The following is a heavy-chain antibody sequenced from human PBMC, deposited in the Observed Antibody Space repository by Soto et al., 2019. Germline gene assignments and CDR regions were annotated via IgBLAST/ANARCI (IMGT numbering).Heavy chain of an antibody. CDR1: GYTFTSYA. V-gene: IGHV1-3*01. CDR2: INAGNGNT. D-gene: IGHD3-9*01. Sequence: ASVKVSCKASGYTFTSYAMHWVRQAPGQRLEWMGWINAGNGNTKYSQKFQGRVTITRDTSASTAYMELGSLRSEDTAVYYCASIPGYDILTDNWFDPWGQGTLVTVSS. CDR3: ASIPGYDILTDNWFDP. J-gene: IGHJ5*02.